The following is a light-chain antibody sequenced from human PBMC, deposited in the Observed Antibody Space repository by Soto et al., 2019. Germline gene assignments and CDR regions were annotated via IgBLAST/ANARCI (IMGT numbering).Light chain of an antibody. CDR2: RNN. Sequence: QSVLTQPPSASGIPGQRVTISCSGSSSNIGSNYVYWYQQLPGTAPKLLIYRNNQRPSGVPDRFSGSKSGTSASLAISGLRSEDEADYYCSAWDDSQSGWVFGGGTKLTVL. CDR1: SSNIGSNY. J-gene: IGLJ3*02. V-gene: IGLV1-47*01. CDR3: SAWDDSQSGWV.